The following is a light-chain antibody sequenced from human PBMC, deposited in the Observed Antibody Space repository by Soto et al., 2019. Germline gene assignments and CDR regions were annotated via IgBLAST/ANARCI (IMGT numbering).Light chain of an antibody. Sequence: SYELTQPPSVSVAPGKTARITCGGNNIGSKSGHWYQQKPGQAPVLVIYYDSDRPSGIPERFSGSNSGNTATLTISRVEAGDEADYYCQVWDSSSDHREVFGGGTKVTVL. V-gene: IGLV3-21*04. J-gene: IGLJ2*01. CDR2: YDS. CDR1: NIGSKS. CDR3: QVWDSSSDHREV.